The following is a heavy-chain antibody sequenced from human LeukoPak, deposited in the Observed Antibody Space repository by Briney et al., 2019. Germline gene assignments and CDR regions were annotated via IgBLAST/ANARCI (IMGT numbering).Heavy chain of an antibody. CDR3: AKSPSDYFGGDC. CDR1: GFTFSSYA. V-gene: IGHV3-23*01. CDR2: ISGSGGSS. D-gene: IGHD2-21*01. Sequence: GGSLRLSCAASGFTFSSYAMSWVRQAPGKGLEWVSAISGSGGSSYYADSVKGRFTISRDNSKNTLYLQMNSLRAEDTAVYYCAKSPSDYFGGDCWGQGTLVTVSS. J-gene: IGHJ4*02.